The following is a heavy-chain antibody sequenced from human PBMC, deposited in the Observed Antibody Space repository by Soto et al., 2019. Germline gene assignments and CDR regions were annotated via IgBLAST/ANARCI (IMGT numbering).Heavy chain of an antibody. V-gene: IGHV1-69*01. D-gene: IGHD2-15*01. CDR3: ARANCSGGSCYSRFSYYYGMDV. Sequence: QVQLVQSGAEVKKPGSSVKDSCKASGGTFSSYAISWVRQAPGQGLEWMGGIIPIFGTANYAQKFQGRVTITADESTSTAYMELSSLRSEDTAVYYCARANCSGGSCYSRFSYYYGMDVWGQGTTVTVSS. CDR1: GGTFSSYA. CDR2: IIPIFGTA. J-gene: IGHJ6*02.